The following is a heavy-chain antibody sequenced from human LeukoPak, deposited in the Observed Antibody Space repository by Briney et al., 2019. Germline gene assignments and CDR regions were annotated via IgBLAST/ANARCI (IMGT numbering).Heavy chain of an antibody. CDR3: ARVGAKGDAFDI. D-gene: IGHD1-26*01. Sequence: PGGSLRLSCAASGFTFSSSWMSWVRQAPGKGLEWVANIKQDGSEKYYVDSVKGRFTISRDNAENSLYLQMNSLRVEDTAVYYCARVGAKGDAFDIWPRDNGHRLF. V-gene: IGHV3-7*01. CDR2: IKQDGSEK. J-gene: IGHJ3*02. CDR1: GFTFSSSW.